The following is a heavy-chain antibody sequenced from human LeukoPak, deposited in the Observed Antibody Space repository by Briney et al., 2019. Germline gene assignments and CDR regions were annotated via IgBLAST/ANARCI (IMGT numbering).Heavy chain of an antibody. V-gene: IGHV3-30*02. Sequence: GGSLRLSCAASGFTFSSYGMHWVRQAPGKGLEWVAFIRYDGSLKYYADSVKGRFTISRDNSKNTLYVQMNSLRAEDTAVYYCAREMLWELLGGFDYWGQGTLVTVSS. D-gene: IGHD1-26*01. CDR2: IRYDGSLK. J-gene: IGHJ4*02. CDR1: GFTFSSYG. CDR3: AREMLWELLGGFDY.